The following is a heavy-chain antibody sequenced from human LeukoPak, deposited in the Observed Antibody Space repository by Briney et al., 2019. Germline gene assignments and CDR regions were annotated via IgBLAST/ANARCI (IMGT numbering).Heavy chain of an antibody. CDR3: ARPYYSSGWHNWFDP. V-gene: IGHV1-8*01. Sequence: ASVKVSGKASGYTFTSYDINWVRQATGQGLEWMGWMNPNSGNTGYAQKFQGRVTMTRNTSISTAYMELSSLRSEDTAVYYCARPYYSSGWHNWFDPWGQGTLVTVSS. J-gene: IGHJ5*02. CDR1: GYTFTSYD. D-gene: IGHD6-19*01. CDR2: MNPNSGNT.